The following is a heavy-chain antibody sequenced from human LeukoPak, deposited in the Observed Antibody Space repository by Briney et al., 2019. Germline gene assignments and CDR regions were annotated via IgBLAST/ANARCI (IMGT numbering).Heavy chain of an antibody. J-gene: IGHJ4*02. CDR3: ARAYSGYDYLGN. CDR1: GGSISSYY. V-gene: IGHV4-59*01. CDR2: IYYSGST. D-gene: IGHD5-12*01. Sequence: SETLSLTCTVSGGSISSYYWSWIRQPPGKGLEWIGYIYYSGSTNYNPSLKSRVTISVDTSKNQFSLKLTSVTAADTAVYYCARAYSGYDYLGNWGQRTLVTVSS.